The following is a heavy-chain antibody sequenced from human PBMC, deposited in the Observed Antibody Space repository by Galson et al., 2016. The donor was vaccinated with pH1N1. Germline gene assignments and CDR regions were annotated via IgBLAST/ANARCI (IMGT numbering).Heavy chain of an antibody. Sequence: GLEWIGSIYYSGSTYHTASLKRRVTIYVDTSKNQFSLKLNSVTAADTAVYYCARRQVGGTGTFDSWGQGTLVTVSS. CDR3: ARRQVGGTGTFDS. V-gene: IGHV4-39*01. CDR2: IYYSGST. D-gene: IGHD1-26*01. J-gene: IGHJ4*02.